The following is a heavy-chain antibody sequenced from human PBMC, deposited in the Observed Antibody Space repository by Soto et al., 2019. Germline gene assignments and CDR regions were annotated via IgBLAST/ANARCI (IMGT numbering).Heavy chain of an antibody. CDR3: ARVVILVPTASTHYYYHMDV. J-gene: IGHJ6*02. V-gene: IGHV1-69*01. CDR1: GGTFSNYA. Sequence: QVQLVQSGAEVRKPGSSVTVSCKASGGTFSNYAISWVRQAPGQGLEWMGGIIPIVGTGSDAQKFQGRVTITEDEPTTTAYMELSSLRFEDTAVYYCARVVILVPTASTHYYYHMDVWGPGTTVTVSS. CDR2: IIPIVGTG. D-gene: IGHD2-2*01.